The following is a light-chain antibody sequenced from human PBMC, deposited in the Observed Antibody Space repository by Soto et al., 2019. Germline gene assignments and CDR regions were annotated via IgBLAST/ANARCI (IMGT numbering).Light chain of an antibody. J-gene: IGKJ4*01. CDR2: GAS. Sequence: DIHLTQSPSFLSASVGDTVTITCRASQGISRSLAWYQQKPGKAPKLLIYGASTLQSDVPSRFSGSGSGTEFTLTINSLQPEDFASYYCQQLTSYPLTFGGGATVEIK. CDR3: QQLTSYPLT. CDR1: QGISRS. V-gene: IGKV1-9*01.